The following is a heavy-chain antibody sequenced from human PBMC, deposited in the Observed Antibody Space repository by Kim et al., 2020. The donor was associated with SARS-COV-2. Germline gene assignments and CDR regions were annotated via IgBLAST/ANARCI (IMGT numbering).Heavy chain of an antibody. J-gene: IGHJ4*02. CDR3: ARDSDGDYVFDY. Sequence: YTPSLKRRVTISVDTSENQFSLKLSSVTAADTAVYYGARDSDGDYVFDYWGQGTLVTVSS. V-gene: IGHV4-30-2*05. D-gene: IGHD4-17*01.